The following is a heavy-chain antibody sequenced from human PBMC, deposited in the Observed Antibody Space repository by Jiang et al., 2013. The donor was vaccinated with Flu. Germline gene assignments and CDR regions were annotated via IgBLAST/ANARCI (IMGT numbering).Heavy chain of an antibody. J-gene: IGHJ4*01. Sequence: SGAEVKKPGSSVKVSCKASGGTLTSYGISWVRQAPGQGLEWMGGIIPIFGTSDFAQNFQGRLTITADESTSTVYMXLSGLRSDDTAMYYCARRTNSGSYNYFD. CDR3: ARRTNSGSYNYFD. D-gene: IGHD1-26*01. CDR1: GGTLTSYG. V-gene: IGHV1-69*01. CDR2: IIPIFGTS.